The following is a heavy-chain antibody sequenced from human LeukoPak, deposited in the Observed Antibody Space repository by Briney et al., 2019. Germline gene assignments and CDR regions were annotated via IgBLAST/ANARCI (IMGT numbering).Heavy chain of an antibody. CDR1: EGTFSSYA. D-gene: IGHD1-20*01. CDR2: IIPIFGTA. J-gene: IGHJ5*02. CDR3: TRGPFLNGNAYNWFDP. V-gene: IGHV1-69*05. Sequence: SVKVSCKASEGTFSSYAISWVRQAPGQGLEWMGGIIPIFGTANYAQKFQGRVTITTDESTSTAYMELSSLRSEDTAMYYCTRGPFLNGNAYNWFDPWGQGTLVTVSS.